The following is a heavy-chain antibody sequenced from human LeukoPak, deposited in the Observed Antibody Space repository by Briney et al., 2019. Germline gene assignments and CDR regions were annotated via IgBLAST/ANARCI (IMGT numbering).Heavy chain of an antibody. CDR2: IRYDGSNK. CDR3: AKGRGWEASYYYYYMDV. V-gene: IGHV3-30*02. Sequence: GGSLRLSCAASGFTFSSYGMHWVRQAPGKGLEWVAFIRYDGSNKYYTDSVKGRFTISRDNSKNTLYLQMNGLRAEDTAVYYCAKGRGWEASYYYYYMDVWGKGTTVTISS. J-gene: IGHJ6*03. D-gene: IGHD1-26*01. CDR1: GFTFSSYG.